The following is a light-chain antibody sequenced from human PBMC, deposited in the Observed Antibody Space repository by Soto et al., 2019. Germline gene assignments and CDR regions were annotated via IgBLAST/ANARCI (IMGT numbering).Light chain of an antibody. Sequence: QSVLTQPPSVSAAPGQRVAISCSGSSSNIGNNYVSWHQQLPGTAPKLFIYENDKRPSGIPDRFSGSKSGTSTTLGITGLRTGDEADYYCGTWDSSLSAWVFGGGTKLTVL. J-gene: IGLJ3*02. V-gene: IGLV1-51*02. CDR2: END. CDR3: GTWDSSLSAWV. CDR1: SSNIGNNY.